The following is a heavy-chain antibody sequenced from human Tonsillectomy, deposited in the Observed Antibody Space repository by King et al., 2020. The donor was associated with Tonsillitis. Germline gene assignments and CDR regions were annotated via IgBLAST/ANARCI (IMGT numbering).Heavy chain of an antibody. CDR2: ISSSGTKT. J-gene: IGHJ4*02. D-gene: IGHD4-17*01. CDR3: ASKGGLDYDDYTCFDS. CDR1: GFIFSYYN. Sequence: VQLVESGGGLVKPGGSLRLSCAASGFIFSYYNMNWVRQAPGKGLEWVSSISSSGTKTYYADSVKGLFTISRDNAKNSLYLQMNSLRAEDTAVYYCASKGGLDYDDYTCFDSWGQGTLVTVSP. V-gene: IGHV3-21*01.